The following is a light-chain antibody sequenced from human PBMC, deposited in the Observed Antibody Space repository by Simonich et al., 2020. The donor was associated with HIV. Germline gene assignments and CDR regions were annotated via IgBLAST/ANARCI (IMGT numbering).Light chain of an antibody. CDR1: QSVSSSY. V-gene: IGKV3-15*01. CDR3: QQYNNWPYT. J-gene: IGKJ2*01. CDR2: GAS. Sequence: EIVLTQSPDTLSLSPGERATLSCRASQSVSSSYLAWFQQKPGQAPRLLIYGASTRATGIPARVSGSGSGTEFTLTINSLQSEDFVVYYCQQYNNWPYTFGQGTKLEIK.